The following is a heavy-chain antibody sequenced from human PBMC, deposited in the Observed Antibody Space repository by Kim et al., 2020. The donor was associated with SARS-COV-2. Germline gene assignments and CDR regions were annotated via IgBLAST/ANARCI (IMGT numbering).Heavy chain of an antibody. CDR2: INPSGGTT. V-gene: IGHV1-46*01. Sequence: ASVKVSCKASGYTVITYSMHWVRQAPGQGLEWMGIINPSGGTTGYSQKFQGRVTMTGDTSTNTVYMKLSSLRSEDTAVYYCARNPHRTFNYCSDTSCYAFDYWGQGTLVTVSS. D-gene: IGHD2-2*01. CDR3: ARNPHRTFNYCSDTSCYAFDY. J-gene: IGHJ4*02. CDR1: GYTVITYS.